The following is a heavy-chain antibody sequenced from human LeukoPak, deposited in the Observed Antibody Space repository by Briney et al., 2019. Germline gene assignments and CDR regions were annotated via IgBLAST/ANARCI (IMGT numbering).Heavy chain of an antibody. CDR2: IYHSGST. J-gene: IGHJ4*02. V-gene: IGHV4-38-2*02. D-gene: IGHD6-13*01. Sequence: SETLSLTCTVSGYSISSGYYWGWIRQPPGKGLEWIGSIYHSGSTYYNPSLKSRVTISLDTSKNQYSLKLSSVTAADTAVYYCARAGYSSSWYAQFPFSFDYWGQGTLVTVSS. CDR1: GYSISSGYY. CDR3: ARAGYSSSWYAQFPFSFDY.